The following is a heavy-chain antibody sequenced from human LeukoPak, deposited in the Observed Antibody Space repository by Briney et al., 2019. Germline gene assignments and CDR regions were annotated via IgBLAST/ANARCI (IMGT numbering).Heavy chain of an antibody. CDR2: ISSSSSYI. V-gene: IGHV3-21*04. Sequence: GGSLRLSCAASGFTFSSYSMNWVRQAPGKGLEWVSSISSSSSYIYYAGSVKGRFTISRDNAKNSLYLQMNSLRAEDTAVYYCAKWGCSGGSCYPFDYWGQGTLVTVSS. CDR3: AKWGCSGGSCYPFDY. D-gene: IGHD2-15*01. CDR1: GFTFSSYS. J-gene: IGHJ4*02.